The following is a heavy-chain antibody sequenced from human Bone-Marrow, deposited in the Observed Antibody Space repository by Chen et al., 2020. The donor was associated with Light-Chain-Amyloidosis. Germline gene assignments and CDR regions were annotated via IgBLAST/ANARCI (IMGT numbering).Heavy chain of an antibody. Sequence: EVQLVESGGGLVQAGGSLRLSGAASGFSFKTAWMGWVGQAPGKGLEWGGRIRSKVHGGTTDYAAPVKGRMSISRDDSRNTLYVQINSLKAEDAATDFCSAIVGAYDTFDCWGQGTTVTVSS. CDR1: GFSFKTAW. D-gene: IGHD1-26*01. CDR3: SAIVGAYDTFDC. V-gene: IGHV3-15*01. CDR2: IRSKVHGGTT. J-gene: IGHJ3*01.